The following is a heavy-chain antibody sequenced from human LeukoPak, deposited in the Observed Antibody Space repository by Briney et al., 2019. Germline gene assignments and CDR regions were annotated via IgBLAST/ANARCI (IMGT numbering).Heavy chain of an antibody. D-gene: IGHD2-2*01. J-gene: IGHJ4*02. CDR1: GGFISSYY. V-gene: IGHV4-59*12. CDR2: IYYSGTI. Sequence: PSETLSLTCTVSGGFISSYYWSWIRQPPGKGLEWIGYIYYSGTINYNPSLKSRVTISLDTSKNQVSLNLSSVTAADTAVYYCARERVVPAAKIDYWGQGTLVTVSS. CDR3: ARERVVPAAKIDY.